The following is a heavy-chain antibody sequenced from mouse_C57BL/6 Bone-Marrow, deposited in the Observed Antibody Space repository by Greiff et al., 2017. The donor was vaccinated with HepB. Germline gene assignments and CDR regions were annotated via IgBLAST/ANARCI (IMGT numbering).Heavy chain of an antibody. V-gene: IGHV1-81*01. CDR3: ARKGRRSYYFDD. CDR2: IYPRSGNT. J-gene: IGHJ2*01. Sequence: VQLQQSGAELARPGASVKLSCKASGYTFTSYGISWVKQRTGQGLEWIGEIYPRSGNTYYNEKFKGKATLTADKSSSTAYMELRSLTSEDSAVYFCARKGRRSYYFDDWGQGTTLTVSS. CDR1: GYTFTSYG.